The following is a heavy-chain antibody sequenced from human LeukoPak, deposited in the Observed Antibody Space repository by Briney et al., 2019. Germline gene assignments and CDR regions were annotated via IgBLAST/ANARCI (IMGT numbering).Heavy chain of an antibody. Sequence: SVKVSCKASGGTFSSYAISWVRQAPGQGLEWMGGIIPIFGTANYAQKFQGRVTITTDESTSTAYMELSNLRSEDTAVYYCARERYDFWSGPDAFDIWGQGTMVTVSS. J-gene: IGHJ3*02. CDR1: GGTFSSYA. CDR2: IIPIFGTA. CDR3: ARERYDFWSGPDAFDI. V-gene: IGHV1-69*05. D-gene: IGHD3-3*01.